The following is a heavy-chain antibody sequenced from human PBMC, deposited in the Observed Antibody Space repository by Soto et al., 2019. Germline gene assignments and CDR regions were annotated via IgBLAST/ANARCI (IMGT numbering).Heavy chain of an antibody. CDR1: GFTVSSNY. V-gene: IGHV3-53*01. J-gene: IGHJ4*02. CDR2: IYSGGST. CDR3: ARDVRQLGSRGFDY. Sequence: PGGSLRLSCAASGFTVSSNYMIWVRQAPGKGLEWVSVIYSGGSTYYADSVKGRFTISRDNSKNTLYLQMNSLRAEDTAVYYCARDVRQLGSRGFDYWGQGTLVTVSS. D-gene: IGHD6-6*01.